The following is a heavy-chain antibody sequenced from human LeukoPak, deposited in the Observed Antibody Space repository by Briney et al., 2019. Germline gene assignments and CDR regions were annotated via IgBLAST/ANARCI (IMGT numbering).Heavy chain of an antibody. Sequence: SETLSLTCTVSGGSISSHYWSWIRQPPGKGLEWIGYIYYSGSTNYNPSLKSRVTISVDTSKNQFSLKLSSVTAADTAVYYCAEYYYDSSGYNDWFDLWGQGTLVSVSS. D-gene: IGHD3-22*01. CDR2: IYYSGST. CDR3: AEYYYDSSGYNDWFDL. J-gene: IGHJ5*02. V-gene: IGHV4-59*11. CDR1: GGSISSHY.